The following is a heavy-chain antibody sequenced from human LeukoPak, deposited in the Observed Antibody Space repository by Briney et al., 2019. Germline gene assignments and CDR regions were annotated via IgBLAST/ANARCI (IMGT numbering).Heavy chain of an antibody. D-gene: IGHD6-13*01. J-gene: IGHJ5*02. V-gene: IGHV4-34*01. CDR1: GGSFSGYY. CDR3: ARVFAYSSSWYGGWFDP. Sequence: PSETLSLTCAVYGGSFSGYYWSWIRQPPGKGLEWRGEINHSGSTNYNPSLKSRVTISVDTSKNQFSLKLSSVTAADTAVYYCARVFAYSSSWYGGWFDPWGQGTLVTVSS. CDR2: INHSGST.